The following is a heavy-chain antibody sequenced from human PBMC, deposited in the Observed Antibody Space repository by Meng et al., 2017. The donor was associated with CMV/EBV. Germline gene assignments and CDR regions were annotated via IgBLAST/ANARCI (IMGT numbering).Heavy chain of an antibody. J-gene: IGHJ4*02. CDR3: ARGNLRREQQLGY. D-gene: IGHD6-13*01. CDR2: INTSGGST. Sequence: SVTVSCQASGYTFTSYYMHWVRQPPGQGLAWMGIINTSGGSTSYAQKFQGRVTLTRDTSTSTVYMELSRLRSDDTAVYYCARGNLRREQQLGYWGQGTLVTVSS. V-gene: IGHV1-46*01. CDR1: GYTFTSYY.